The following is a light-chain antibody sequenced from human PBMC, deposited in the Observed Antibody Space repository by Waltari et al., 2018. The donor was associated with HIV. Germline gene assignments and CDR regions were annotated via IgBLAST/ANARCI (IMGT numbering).Light chain of an antibody. CDR3: SSYTSSSTVV. V-gene: IGLV2-14*01. Sequence: QSALTQPASVSGSPGQSITISCTGTSSDVGGYNYVSWYQQHPGKAPKLMIYEVSKRPSGVSNRFSGSKSGNTASLTISGLLAEDEADYYCSSYTSSSTVVFGGGTKLTVL. CDR2: EVS. CDR1: SSDVGGYNY. J-gene: IGLJ2*01.